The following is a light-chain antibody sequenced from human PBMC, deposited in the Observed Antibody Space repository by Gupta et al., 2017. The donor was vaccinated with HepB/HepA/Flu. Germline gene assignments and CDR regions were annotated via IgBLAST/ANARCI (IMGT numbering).Light chain of an antibody. CDR2: EHN. Sequence: NFMPTQSPSVSESPGKTVTISCTRSIGSIASHHVQLYQQRPGSAPTTMIYEHNQRPSGVPDRFSGSIDSSSNSASLTIAGLKTEDEADYCCQCYDGGTVVFGGGTKLTVL. CDR3: QCYDGGTVV. V-gene: IGLV6-57*03. J-gene: IGLJ2*01. CDR1: IGSIASHH.